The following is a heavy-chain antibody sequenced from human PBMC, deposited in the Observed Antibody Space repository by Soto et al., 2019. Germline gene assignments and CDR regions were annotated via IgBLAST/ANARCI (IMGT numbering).Heavy chain of an antibody. Sequence: PGGSLRLSCAASGFTFSSYWMSWVRQAPGKGLEWVANIKQDGSEKYYVDSVKGRFTISRDNAKNSLYLQMNSLRAEDTAVYYCARAVRAYYDFWSGYYNGMDVWGQGTTVTVSS. CDR3: ARAVRAYYDFWSGYYNGMDV. J-gene: IGHJ6*02. D-gene: IGHD3-3*01. V-gene: IGHV3-7*01. CDR2: IKQDGSEK. CDR1: GFTFSSYW.